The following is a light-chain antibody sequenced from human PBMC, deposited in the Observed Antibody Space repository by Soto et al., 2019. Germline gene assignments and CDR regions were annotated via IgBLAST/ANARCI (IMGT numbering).Light chain of an antibody. CDR3: SSYASSRNV. V-gene: IGLV2-8*01. CDR1: SIDVGGYNY. Sequence: QSVLTQPPSASGSPGQSVAISCTGTSIDVGGYNYVSWYQQHPGKAPKLMIYEVNKRPSGVPDRFSGSKSGNTASLTVSGLQAEDEADYYCSSYASSRNVFGPGTKVTVL. J-gene: IGLJ1*01. CDR2: EVN.